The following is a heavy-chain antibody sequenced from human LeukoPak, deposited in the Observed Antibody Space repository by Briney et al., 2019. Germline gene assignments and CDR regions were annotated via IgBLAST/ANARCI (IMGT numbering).Heavy chain of an antibody. D-gene: IGHD1-26*01. CDR1: GGSISSSSYY. Sequence: SETLSLTCTVSGGSISSSSYYWGWMRQPPGKGLEWIGSIYYSGSTYYNPSLKSRVTISVDTSKNQFSLKLSSVTAADTAVYYCARSSSGSYPPVYWGQGTLVTVSS. J-gene: IGHJ4*02. CDR2: IYYSGST. CDR3: ARSSSGSYPPVY. V-gene: IGHV4-39*01.